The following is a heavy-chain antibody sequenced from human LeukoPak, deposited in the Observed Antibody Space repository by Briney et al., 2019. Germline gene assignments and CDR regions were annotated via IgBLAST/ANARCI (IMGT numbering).Heavy chain of an antibody. CDR1: ESIFSSAR. V-gene: IGHV3-43*02. CDR3: AKDTVVVPAAINWYFDY. J-gene: IGHJ4*02. D-gene: IGHD2-2*01. Sequence: GGSLRLSCAASESIFSSARMNWVRQAPGKGLEWVSLISGDGGSTYYADSVKGRFTISRDNSKNSLYLQMNSLRTEDTALYYCAKDTVVVPAAINWYFDYWGQGTLVTVSS. CDR2: ISGDGGST.